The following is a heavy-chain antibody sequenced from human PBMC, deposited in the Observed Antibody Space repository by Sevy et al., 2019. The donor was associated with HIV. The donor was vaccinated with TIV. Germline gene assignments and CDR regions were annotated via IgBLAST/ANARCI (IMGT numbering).Heavy chain of an antibody. CDR3: AKDLPYIVVVPAAIGWFDP. CDR1: GFTFSSYG. Sequence: WGSLRLSCAASGFTFSSYGMHWVRQAPGKGLEWVVFIRYDGSNKYYADSVKGRFTISRDNSKNTLYLQMNSLRAEDTAVYYCAKDLPYIVVVPAAIGWFDPWGQGTLVTVSS. V-gene: IGHV3-30*02. J-gene: IGHJ5*02. CDR2: IRYDGSNK. D-gene: IGHD2-2*01.